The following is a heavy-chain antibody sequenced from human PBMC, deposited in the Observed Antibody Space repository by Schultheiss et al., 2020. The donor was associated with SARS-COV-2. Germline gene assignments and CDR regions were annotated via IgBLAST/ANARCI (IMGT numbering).Heavy chain of an antibody. D-gene: IGHD3-22*01. CDR3: ARRSGYYYYFDY. J-gene: IGHJ4*02. CDR2: ISYDGSNK. Sequence: GGSLRLSCAASGFTFSSYGMHWVRQAPGKGLEWVAVISYDGSNKYYADSVKGRFTISRDNAKNSLYLQMNSLRTEDTAVYYCARRSGYYYYFDYWGQGTLVTVSS. V-gene: IGHV3-30*03. CDR1: GFTFSSYG.